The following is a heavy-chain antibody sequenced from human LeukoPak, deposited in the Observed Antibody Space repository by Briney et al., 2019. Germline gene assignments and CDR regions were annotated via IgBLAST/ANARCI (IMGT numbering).Heavy chain of an antibody. CDR2: IYYSGST. D-gene: IGHD1-1*01. CDR3: AREGQLGYYGMDV. V-gene: IGHV4-59*01. Sequence: SGTLSLTCTVSGGSISSYYWSWIRQPPGKGLEWIGYIYYSGSTNYNPSLKSRVTISVDTSKNQFSLKLSSVTAADTAVYYCAREGQLGYYGMDVWGQGTTVTVSS. CDR1: GGSISSYY. J-gene: IGHJ6*02.